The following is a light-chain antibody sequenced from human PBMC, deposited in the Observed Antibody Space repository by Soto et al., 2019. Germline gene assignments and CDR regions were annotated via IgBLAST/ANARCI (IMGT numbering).Light chain of an antibody. CDR1: QSLLFSDAKTY. Sequence: DIVMTQTPLSLSVTPGQPASISCKSSQSLLFSDAKTYLYWYLQRPGQPPQLLISEVFNRFSGVPDRFSGSGSGTDFTLTSSRVEAEYVGIYYCMQSIQLPPTFGPGTKVYIK. CDR3: MQSIQLPPT. J-gene: IGKJ3*01. CDR2: EVF. V-gene: IGKV2D-29*01.